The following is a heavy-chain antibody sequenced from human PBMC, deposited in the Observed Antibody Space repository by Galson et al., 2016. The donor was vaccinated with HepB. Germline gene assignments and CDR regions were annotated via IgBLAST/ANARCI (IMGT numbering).Heavy chain of an antibody. V-gene: IGHV3-23*01. CDR1: GFSSSSYA. D-gene: IGHD3-22*01. Sequence: SVRLSCAASGFSSSSYAMSWVRQAPGQGLEWVATINRSGGSTYYADSVKGRFTISRDTSKNTLYLRMNSLRAEDTAVYYCAKHPQGGYYYVPLYLQHWGQGTLVTVSS. J-gene: IGHJ1*01. CDR2: INRSGGST. CDR3: AKHPQGGYYYVPLYLQH.